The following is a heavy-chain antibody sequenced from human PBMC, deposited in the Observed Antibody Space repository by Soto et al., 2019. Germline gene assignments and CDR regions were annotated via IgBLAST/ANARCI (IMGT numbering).Heavy chain of an antibody. CDR1: GYTFTSYG. D-gene: IGHD3-22*01. J-gene: IGHJ6*02. CDR2: ISAYNGNT. Sequence: ASVKVSCKASGYTFTSYGISWVRQAPGQGLEWMGWISAYNGNTNYAQKLQGRVTMTTDTSTSTAYMELRSLRSDDTAVYYCARKVVVPNDYYYYGMDVWGQGTTVTVSS. V-gene: IGHV1-18*01. CDR3: ARKVVVPNDYYYYGMDV.